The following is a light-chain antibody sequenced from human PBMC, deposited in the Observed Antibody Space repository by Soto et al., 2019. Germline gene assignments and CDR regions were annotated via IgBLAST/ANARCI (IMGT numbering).Light chain of an antibody. CDR2: EVT. CDR1: NNDVCRYKY. V-gene: IGLV2-8*01. J-gene: IGLJ1*01. Sequence: QSALTQPPSASGSPGQSVTISCAGNNNDVCRYKYVSWYQQHPGKAPKLMIYEVTKRPSGVPDRFSGSKSGNTASLTVSGLQAEDEADYYCSSYAGSNNYVFGTGTKVTVL. CDR3: SSYAGSNNYV.